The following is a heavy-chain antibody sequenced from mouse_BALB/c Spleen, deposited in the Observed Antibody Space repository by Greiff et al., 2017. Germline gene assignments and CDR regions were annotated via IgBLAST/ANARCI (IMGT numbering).Heavy chain of an antibody. CDR1: GFTFTDYY. J-gene: IGHJ1*01. Sequence: LVESGGGLVQPGGSLRLSCATSGFTFTDYYMSWVRQPPGKALEWLGFIRNKANGYTTEYSASVKGRFTISRDNSQSILYLQMNTLRAEDSATYYCARAQTGTDWYFDVWGAGTTVTVSS. CDR2: IRNKANGYTT. CDR3: ARAQTGTDWYFDV. V-gene: IGHV7-3*02. D-gene: IGHD4-1*01.